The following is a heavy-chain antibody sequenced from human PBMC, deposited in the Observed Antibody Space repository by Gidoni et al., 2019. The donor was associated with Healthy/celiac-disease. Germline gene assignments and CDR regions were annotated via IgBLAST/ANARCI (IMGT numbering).Heavy chain of an antibody. J-gene: IGHJ3*02. CDR1: GFTFSSYA. Sequence: EVQLLESGGGLVQPGGSLRLSCAASGFTFSSYAMSWVRPAPGKGLEWVSAISGSGGSTYYADSVKGRFTISRDNSKNTLYLQMNSLRAEDTAVYYCAKYKSSGRHAFDIWGQGTMVTVSS. V-gene: IGHV3-23*01. CDR3: AKYKSSGRHAFDI. CDR2: ISGSGGST. D-gene: IGHD3-22*01.